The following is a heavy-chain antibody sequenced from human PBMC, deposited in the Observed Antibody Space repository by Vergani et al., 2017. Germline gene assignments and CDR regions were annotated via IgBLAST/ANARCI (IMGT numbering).Heavy chain of an antibody. CDR3: SQWELDY. V-gene: IGHV3-30*14. D-gene: IGHD1-26*01. Sequence: QVKLVESGGGVVQPRRSLRLSCAASGCTFSANSMHWVRQAPGKGLEWLAVILHYGTNEHYADSVKGRFTISRDNSNNTLFLQINNVKPEDTAVYYCSQWELDYWGQGTLVIVSS. J-gene: IGHJ4*02. CDR1: GCTFSANS. CDR2: ILHYGTNE.